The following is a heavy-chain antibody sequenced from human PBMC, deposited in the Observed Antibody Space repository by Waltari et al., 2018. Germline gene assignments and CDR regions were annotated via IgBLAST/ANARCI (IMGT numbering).Heavy chain of an antibody. CDR3: VRSQLVLDY. D-gene: IGHD6-13*01. Sequence: EVQLVESGGGLVQPGGSLRLSCAAAVSPFSSFGMSWVRQAPGKGLEWVANIKQDGSEKYYVDSVEGRFTISRDNAQNSLYLQMNSLRAEDTAVYYCVRSQLVLDYWGQGTLVTVSS. CDR2: IKQDGSEK. V-gene: IGHV3-7*01. J-gene: IGHJ4*02. CDR1: VSPFSSFG.